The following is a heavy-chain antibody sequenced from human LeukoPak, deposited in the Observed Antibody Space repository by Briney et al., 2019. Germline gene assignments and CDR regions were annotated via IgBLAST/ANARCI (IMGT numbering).Heavy chain of an antibody. CDR3: AKDIRDSSGYSGPFDY. J-gene: IGHJ4*02. CDR1: GLTFSSHW. V-gene: IGHV3-9*01. D-gene: IGHD3-22*01. CDR2: ISWNSGSI. Sequence: GGSLRLSCAASGLTFSSHWMHWVRQAPGKGLEWVSGISWNSGSIGYADSVKGRFTISRDNAKNSLYLQMNSLRAEDTALYYCAKDIRDSSGYSGPFDYWGQGTLVTVSS.